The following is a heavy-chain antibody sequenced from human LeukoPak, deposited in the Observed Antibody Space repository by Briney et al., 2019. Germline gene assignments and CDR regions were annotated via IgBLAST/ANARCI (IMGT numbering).Heavy chain of an antibody. D-gene: IGHD3-9*01. Sequence: GGSLRLSCAASGSTFSSYAMHWVRQAPGKGLEWVAVISYDGSNKYYADSVKGRFTISRDNSKNTLYLQMNSLRAEDTAVYYCARDGPYDILTGYYNQYYFDYWGQGTLVTVSS. CDR3: ARDGPYDILTGYYNQYYFDY. CDR1: GSTFSSYA. V-gene: IGHV3-30-3*01. CDR2: ISYDGSNK. J-gene: IGHJ4*02.